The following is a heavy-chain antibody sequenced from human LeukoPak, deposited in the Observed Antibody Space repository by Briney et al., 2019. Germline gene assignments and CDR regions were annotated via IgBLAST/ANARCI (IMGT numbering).Heavy chain of an antibody. Sequence: ASVKVSCKASGYTFTSYDINWVRQATGQGLEWMGWMNPNSGNTGYAQKFQGRVTMTRNTSISTAYMGLSSLRSEDTAVYYCARGVRFLEWLLPMGYGMDVWGQGTTVTVSS. CDR3: ARGVRFLEWLLPMGYGMDV. CDR1: GYTFTSYD. CDR2: MNPNSGNT. D-gene: IGHD3-3*01. J-gene: IGHJ6*02. V-gene: IGHV1-8*01.